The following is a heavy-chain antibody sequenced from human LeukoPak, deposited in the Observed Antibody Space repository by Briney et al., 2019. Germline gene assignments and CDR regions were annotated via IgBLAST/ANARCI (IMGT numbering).Heavy chain of an antibody. D-gene: IGHD2-2*01. CDR3: AREDGVCSSTSCYYYYGMDV. J-gene: IGHJ6*02. CDR2: INPNSGGT. CDR1: GYTFTGYY. Sequence: GASVKVSCKASGYTFTGYYMHWVRQAPGQGLEWMGWINPNSGGTNYAQKFQGRVTMTRDTSISTAYMELSRLRSDDTAVCYCAREDGVCSSTSCYYYYGMDVWGQGTTVTVSS. V-gene: IGHV1-2*02.